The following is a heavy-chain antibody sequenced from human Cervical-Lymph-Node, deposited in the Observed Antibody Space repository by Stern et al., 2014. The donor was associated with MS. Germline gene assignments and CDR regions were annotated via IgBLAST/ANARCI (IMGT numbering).Heavy chain of an antibody. CDR1: GFTFSSYA. Sequence: EVQLVESGGGLVQPGGSLRLSCAASGFTFSSYAMSWVRQAPGKGLEWVSAISASGSSTYYADSVKGRLTISRDNSKNTLYLQMNSLRAEDTAVYYCAKGGGYSSSSFDYWGQGTLVTVSS. D-gene: IGHD6-13*01. CDR3: AKGGGYSSSSFDY. V-gene: IGHV3-23*04. J-gene: IGHJ4*02. CDR2: ISASGSST.